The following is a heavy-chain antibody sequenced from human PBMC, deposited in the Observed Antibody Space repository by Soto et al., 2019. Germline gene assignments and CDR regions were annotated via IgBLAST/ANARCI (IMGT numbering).Heavy chain of an antibody. D-gene: IGHD1-1*01. V-gene: IGHV4-61*08. CDR3: AGDSNWRGFDN. CDR1: GDPVISGAYY. Sequence: PSETLSLTCSVSGDPVISGAYYWSWIRQPPGKGLEWIGYIYYSGSTNYNPSLKSRVTISLDTSKNQLSLKLSSVTAADTAAYYCAGDSNWRGFDNWGQGTLVTVSS. CDR2: IYYSGST. J-gene: IGHJ4*02.